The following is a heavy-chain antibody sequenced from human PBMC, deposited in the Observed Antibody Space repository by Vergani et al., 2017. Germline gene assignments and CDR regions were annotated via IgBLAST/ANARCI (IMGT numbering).Heavy chain of an antibody. CDR1: GFTFSSYA. J-gene: IGHJ4*02. V-gene: IGHV3-64*01. CDR2: ISSNGGST. D-gene: IGHD3-22*01. Sequence: EVQLVESGGGLVQPGGSLRLSCAASGFTFSSYAMHWVRQAPGKGLEYVSAISSNGGSTYYANSVKGRFTISRDNSKNTLYLQMGSLRAEDMAVYYCAREMDTYYYDSSGTKSPGAIDYWGQGTLVTVSS. CDR3: AREMDTYYYDSSGTKSPGAIDY.